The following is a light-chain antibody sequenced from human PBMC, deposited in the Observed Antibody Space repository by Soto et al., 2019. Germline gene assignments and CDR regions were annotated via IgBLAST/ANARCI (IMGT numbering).Light chain of an antibody. V-gene: IGLV1-51*01. CDR2: DDN. Sequence: QSVLVQAPSVSAAPGQKVTISCSGSSSNIGGNSVSWYQQLPGTAPKLLIYDDNKRPSGIPDRFSGSKSGTSATLGITGFQTGDEADYYCGSWDSSLSAYVFGTGTKVTVL. CDR3: GSWDSSLSAYV. CDR1: SSNIGGNS. J-gene: IGLJ1*01.